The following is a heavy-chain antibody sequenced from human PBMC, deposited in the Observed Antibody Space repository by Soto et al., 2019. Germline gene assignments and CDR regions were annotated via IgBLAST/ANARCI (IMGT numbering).Heavy chain of an antibody. CDR3: ATAPGSTSCFDY. CDR1: GGSISRGGYY. Sequence: LSLTCTVSGGSISRGGYYWSWIRQHPGKGLEWIGYIYYSGSTYYNPSLKSRVTISLDTSKNQFSLKLSSVTAADTAVYYCATAPGSTSCFDYWGQGTLVTVSS. V-gene: IGHV4-31*03. CDR2: IYYSGST. J-gene: IGHJ4*02. D-gene: IGHD2-2*01.